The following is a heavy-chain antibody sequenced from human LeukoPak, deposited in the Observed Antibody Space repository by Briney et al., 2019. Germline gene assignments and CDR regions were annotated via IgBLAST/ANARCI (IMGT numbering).Heavy chain of an antibody. CDR2: IYYSGST. D-gene: IGHD2-2*01. CDR1: GGSISSYY. V-gene: IGHV4-59*01. J-gene: IGHJ4*02. Sequence: SETLSLTCTVSGGSISSYYWSWIRQPPGKGLEGIGYIYYSGSTNYNPSLKSRVTISVDTSKNQFSLKLSSVTAADTAVYYCARGHPYCSSTSRPPDYWGQGTLVTVSS. CDR3: ARGHPYCSSTSRPPDY.